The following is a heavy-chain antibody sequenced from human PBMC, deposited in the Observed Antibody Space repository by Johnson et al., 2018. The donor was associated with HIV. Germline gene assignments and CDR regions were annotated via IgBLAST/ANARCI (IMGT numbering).Heavy chain of an antibody. CDR1: GFTFSTSV. CDR2: INWNGGST. CDR3: AKDGDDGDEADGTKGAFDI. V-gene: IGHV3-NL1*01. Sequence: VQLVESGGGVVQPGTSLRLSCAPSGFTFSTSVMHWVRRAPGKGLEWVSGINWNGGSTGYADSVKGRFTISRDDARNTLYLQMNSLRVEDTALYYCAKDGDDGDEADGTKGAFDIWGQGTMVTVSS. J-gene: IGHJ3*02. D-gene: IGHD2-2*01.